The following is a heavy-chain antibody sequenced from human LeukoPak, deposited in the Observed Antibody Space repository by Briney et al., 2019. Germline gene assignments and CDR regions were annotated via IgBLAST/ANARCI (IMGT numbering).Heavy chain of an antibody. CDR2: ISWNSGSI. D-gene: IGHD1-26*01. V-gene: IGHV3-9*01. CDR3: VRGKRWELLGYFDY. CDR1: GFTFDDYA. Sequence: PGGSLRLSCAASGFTFDDYAMHWVRQAPGKGLEWVSGISWNSGSIGYADSVKGRFTISRDNAKNSLYLQMNSLRAEDTALYYCVRGKRWELLGYFDYWGQGTLVTVSS. J-gene: IGHJ4*02.